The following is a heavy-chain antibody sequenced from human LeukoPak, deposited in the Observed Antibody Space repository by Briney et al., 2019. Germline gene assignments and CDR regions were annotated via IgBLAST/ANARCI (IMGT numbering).Heavy chain of an antibody. V-gene: IGHV1-46*01. Sequence: ASVKVSCKASRYTFTSYYMHWVRQAPGQGLEWMGIINPSGGSTSYAQKFQGRVTMTRDTSTSTVYMELSSLRSEDTAVYYCARDSSSWAIDYWGQGTLVTVSS. CDR1: RYTFTSYY. CDR2: INPSGGST. J-gene: IGHJ4*02. D-gene: IGHD6-13*01. CDR3: ARDSSSWAIDY.